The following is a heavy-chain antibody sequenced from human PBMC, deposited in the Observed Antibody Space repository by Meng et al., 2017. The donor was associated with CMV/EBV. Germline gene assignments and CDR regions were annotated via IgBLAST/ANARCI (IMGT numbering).Heavy chain of an antibody. CDR3: AKREGRFFDY. J-gene: IGHJ4*02. CDR1: GFTFSNYA. V-gene: IGHV3-23*01. Sequence: LSCAAYGFTFSNYAMSWVRQAPGKGLEWVSGISGGGGGTYYADSVRGRFTISRGNSKNTLYLQMNSLRAEDTAIYYCAKREGRFFDYWGQGTLVTVSS. CDR2: ISGGGGGT.